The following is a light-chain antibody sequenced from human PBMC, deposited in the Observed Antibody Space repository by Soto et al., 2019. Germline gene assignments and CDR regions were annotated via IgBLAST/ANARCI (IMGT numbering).Light chain of an antibody. CDR1: QSVLYSSNNKNY. CDR3: QQYFRPWT. Sequence: DIVMTQSPDSLAVSLGERATINCKSSQSVLYSSNNKNYLLWNQKKPGQPPRRLIYWAPTRESGVPDRFSGSGSGTDFTLTISSLQAEDVAVYYCQQYFRPWTFGQGTKVEIK. J-gene: IGKJ1*01. CDR2: WAP. V-gene: IGKV4-1*01.